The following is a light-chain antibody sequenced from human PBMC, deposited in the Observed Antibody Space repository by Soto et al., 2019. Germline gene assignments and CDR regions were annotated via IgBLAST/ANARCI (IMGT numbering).Light chain of an antibody. V-gene: IGKV3-20*01. J-gene: IGKJ5*01. Sequence: EFVLTQSPGTLSLYPGERATVSCRASQSVSSSYLAWYQQKPGQAPRLLIYGTSSRATGIPDRFSGSGSGTDFTLTFSRLEPEDFAVYYCHQYASSPINFGQGTRLEIK. CDR2: GTS. CDR1: QSVSSSY. CDR3: HQYASSPIN.